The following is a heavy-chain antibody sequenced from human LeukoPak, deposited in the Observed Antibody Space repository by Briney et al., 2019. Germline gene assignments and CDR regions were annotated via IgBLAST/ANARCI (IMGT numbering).Heavy chain of an antibody. CDR2: ISSSGSTT. V-gene: IGHV3-48*03. D-gene: IGHD3-16*01. Sequence: GGSLRLSCAASGFTFSSYEMNWVRQAPGKGLEWVSYISSSGSTTYYADSVKGRFTISRDNSKNTLYLQMNSLRAEDTAVYYCAKDLGYDYVWGPDAFDIWGQGTMVTVSS. CDR1: GFTFSSYE. J-gene: IGHJ3*02. CDR3: AKDLGYDYVWGPDAFDI.